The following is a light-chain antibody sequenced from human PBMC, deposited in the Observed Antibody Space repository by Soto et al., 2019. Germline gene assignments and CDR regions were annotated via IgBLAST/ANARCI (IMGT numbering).Light chain of an antibody. CDR2: GAS. Sequence: EIVLTQSPGSLSLSPGERATLSCRASQSVSSYLAWYQQKPGQAPRLLIYGASSRATGFPDRFSGSGSGTDFSLTISRLEPEDSAVYDCQQYSSPPRTFGQGTKVEIK. CDR1: QSVSSY. V-gene: IGKV3-20*01. CDR3: QQYSSPPRT. J-gene: IGKJ1*01.